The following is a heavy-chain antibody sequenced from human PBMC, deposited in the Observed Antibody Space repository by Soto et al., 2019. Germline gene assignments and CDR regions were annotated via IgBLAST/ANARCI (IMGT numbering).Heavy chain of an antibody. J-gene: IGHJ6*02. V-gene: IGHV4-34*01. CDR2: INHSGST. CDR1: GGSFSGYY. CDR3: ARVSPTGV. Sequence: SETLSLTCAVYGGSFSGYYWSWIRQPPGKGLEWIGEINHSGSTNYNPSLKSRVTISVDTSKNQFSLKLSSVTAADTAVYYCARVSPTGVWGQGTTVTVSS. D-gene: IGHD3-16*02.